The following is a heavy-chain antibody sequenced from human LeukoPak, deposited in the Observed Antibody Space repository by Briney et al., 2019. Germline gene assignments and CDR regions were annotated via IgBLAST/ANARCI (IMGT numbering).Heavy chain of an antibody. Sequence: ASVKVSCKASGYTFTSYYMHWVRQAPGQGLEWMGIINPSGGSTSYAQKFQGRVTMTRDTSTSTVYMELSSLRSEDTAVYYCARVGELPNYYYYYGMDVWGQGTTVTVSS. CDR1: GYTFTSYY. CDR2: INPSGGST. D-gene: IGHD4-17*01. V-gene: IGHV1-46*01. CDR3: ARVGELPNYYYYYGMDV. J-gene: IGHJ6*02.